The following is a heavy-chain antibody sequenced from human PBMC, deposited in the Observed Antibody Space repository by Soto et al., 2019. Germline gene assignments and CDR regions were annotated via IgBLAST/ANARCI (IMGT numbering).Heavy chain of an antibody. CDR3: ARDGTLYDSRSYYYLY. Sequence: GVTLRLSCAASGFTFSSYAMSWVRQAPGKGLEWVSTIDYDGVNKHYGDSAKGRFIISRDNSRNTVDLQMNNLRSEDTAMYFCARDGTLYDSRSYYYLYWGQGTLVTVSS. CDR1: GFTFSSYA. J-gene: IGHJ4*02. CDR2: IDYDGVNK. V-gene: IGHV3-23*01. D-gene: IGHD3-22*01.